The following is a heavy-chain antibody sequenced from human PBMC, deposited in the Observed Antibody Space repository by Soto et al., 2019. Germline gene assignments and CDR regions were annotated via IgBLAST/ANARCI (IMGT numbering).Heavy chain of an antibody. CDR3: ARSEGTYN. CDR2: ISSSGSTI. V-gene: IGHV3-48*03. Sequence: GGSLRLSCAASGFTFSSYEMNWVRQAPGKGLEWVSYISSSGSTIYYADSVKGRFTISRDSAKNSLYLQINSLRAEDTAVNYCARSEGTYNWRQETLVAISS. CDR1: GFTFSSYE. J-gene: IGHJ1*01. D-gene: IGHD1-1*01.